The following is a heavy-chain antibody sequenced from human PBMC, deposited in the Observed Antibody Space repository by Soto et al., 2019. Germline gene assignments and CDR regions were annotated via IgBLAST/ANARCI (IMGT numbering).Heavy chain of an antibody. Sequence: GGSLRLSCAASGFTSSNFAMSWVRQAPGKGLEWVSVIRGRGADTYYADSVKGRFTISRDNSKNTLYLQMNSLRAEDTAVYFCAKDLGYCSGGSCYSSPLDYWGQGTLVTVSS. CDR3: AKDLGYCSGGSCYSSPLDY. CDR1: GFTSSNFA. V-gene: IGHV3-23*01. D-gene: IGHD2-15*01. J-gene: IGHJ4*02. CDR2: IRGRGADT.